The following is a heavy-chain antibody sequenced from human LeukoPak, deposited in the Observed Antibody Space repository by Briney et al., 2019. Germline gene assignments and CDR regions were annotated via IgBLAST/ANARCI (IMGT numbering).Heavy chain of an antibody. V-gene: IGHV3-30*02. D-gene: IGHD3-16*01. CDR1: GFTFTSYG. J-gene: IGHJ1*01. CDR3: AKADVFAAGGEEYFQN. CDR2: IRYDGSYT. Sequence: PGGSLRLSCAASGFTFTSYGMHWVRQAPGKGLEWVAFIRYDGSYTYYADSVKGRFTISRDNSKNTLNLQMNSLRADDTAVYYCAKADVFAAGGEEYFQNWGQGTLVTVSS.